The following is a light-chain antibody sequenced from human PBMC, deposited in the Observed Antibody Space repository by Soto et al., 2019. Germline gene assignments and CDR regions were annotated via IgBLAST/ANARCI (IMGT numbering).Light chain of an antibody. CDR3: QQYGSLLWT. CDR2: GAS. Sequence: IVLTQSPATLSLSPGERATLSCRASQSVGTYLAWYQQKPGQAPRLLIYGASNRATGIPDRFSGSGSGTDFTLTISRLEPEDFAVYYCQQYGSLLWTFGQGTKVDI. CDR1: QSVGTY. V-gene: IGKV3-20*01. J-gene: IGKJ1*01.